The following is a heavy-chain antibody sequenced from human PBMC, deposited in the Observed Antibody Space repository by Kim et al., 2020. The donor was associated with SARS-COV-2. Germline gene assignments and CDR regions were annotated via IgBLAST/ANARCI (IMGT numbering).Heavy chain of an antibody. Sequence: GGSLRLSCAASGFTFSDYYMSWIRQAPGKGLEWVSYISSSSSYTNYADSVKGRFTISRDNAKNSLYLQMNSLRAEDTAVYYCARDRVELWSCYSAPIGLDYWGQGTLVTVSS. J-gene: IGHJ4*02. D-gene: IGHD3-3*01. CDR3: ARDRVELWSCYSAPIGLDY. CDR1: GFTFSDYY. CDR2: ISSSSSYT. V-gene: IGHV3-11*06.